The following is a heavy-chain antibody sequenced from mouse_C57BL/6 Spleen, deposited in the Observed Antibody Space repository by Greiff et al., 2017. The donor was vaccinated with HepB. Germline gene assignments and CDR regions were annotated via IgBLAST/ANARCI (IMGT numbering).Heavy chain of an antibody. Sequence: EVQLVESGEGLVKPGGSLKLSCAASGFTFSSYAMSWVRQTPEKRLEWVAYISSGGDYIYYADTVKGRFTISRDNARNTLYLQMSSLKSEDTAMYYCTRDEIGTGTFAYWGQGTLVTVSA. V-gene: IGHV5-9-1*02. CDR2: ISSGGDYI. J-gene: IGHJ3*01. CDR1: GFTFSSYA. CDR3: TRDEIGTGTFAY. D-gene: IGHD4-1*01.